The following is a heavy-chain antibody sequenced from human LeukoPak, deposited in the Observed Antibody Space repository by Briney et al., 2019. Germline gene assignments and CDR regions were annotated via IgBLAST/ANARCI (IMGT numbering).Heavy chain of an antibody. CDR1: GFTFSSYA. J-gene: IGHJ4*02. CDR2: ISGSGGST. CDR3: AKGPDYYDSSGYPD. Sequence: GGSLRLSCAASGFTFSSYAMSWVRQAPGKGLEWVSAISGSGGSTYYADSVKGRFTISRDNSKNTLYLQMNSLRAQDTAVYYCAKGPDYYDSSGYPDWGQGTLVTVSS. D-gene: IGHD3-22*01. V-gene: IGHV3-23*01.